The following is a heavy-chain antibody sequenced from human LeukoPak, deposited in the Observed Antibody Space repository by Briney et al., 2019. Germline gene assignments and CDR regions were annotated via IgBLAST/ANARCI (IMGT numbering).Heavy chain of an antibody. V-gene: IGHV4-31*03. J-gene: IGHJ5*02. CDR3: ARISGSYANWFDP. Sequence: SETLSLTCTVSGGSISSGGYYWSWIRQHPGKGLEWIGYIYYSGSTYYNPSLKSRVTISVDTSKNQFSLKLSSVTAADTAVYYCARISGSYANWFDPWGQGTLATVSP. CDR1: GGSISSGGYY. D-gene: IGHD1-26*01. CDR2: IYYSGST.